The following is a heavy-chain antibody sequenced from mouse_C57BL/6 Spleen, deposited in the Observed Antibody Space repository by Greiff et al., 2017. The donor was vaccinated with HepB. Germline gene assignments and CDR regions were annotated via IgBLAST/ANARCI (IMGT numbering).Heavy chain of an antibody. CDR1: GYAFSSSW. V-gene: IGHV1-82*01. D-gene: IGHD4-1*02. J-gene: IGHJ4*01. Sequence: VQLQQSGPELVKPGASVKISCKASGYAFSSSWMNWVKQRPGKGLEWIGRIYPGDGDTNYNGKFKGKATLTADKSSSTAYMQLSSLTSEDSAVYFCAREANWYAMDYWGQGTSVTVSS. CDR2: IYPGDGDT. CDR3: AREANWYAMDY.